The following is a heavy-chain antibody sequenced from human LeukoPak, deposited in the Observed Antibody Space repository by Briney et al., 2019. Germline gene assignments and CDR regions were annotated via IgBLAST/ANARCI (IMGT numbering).Heavy chain of an antibody. V-gene: IGHV4-4*07. CDR3: AKGAGGFSYYNWFDP. CDR2: LYTSEST. D-gene: IGHD5-18*01. Sequence: ASETLSLTCTVSGGSISSYYWSWIRQPAGKGLEWIGRLYTSESTTYNPSLRSRATMSVDTSKNQLSLKLASVTAADTAIYYCAKGAGGFSYYNWFDPWGQGTLVTVSS. CDR1: GGSISSYY. J-gene: IGHJ5*02.